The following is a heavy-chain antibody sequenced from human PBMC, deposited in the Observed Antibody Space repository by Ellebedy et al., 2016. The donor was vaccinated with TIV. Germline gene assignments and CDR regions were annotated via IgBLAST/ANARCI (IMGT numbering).Heavy chain of an antibody. V-gene: IGHV3-33*01. CDR3: ARGYDILTGHYFDY. Sequence: GESLKISCAASGFTFRTNGMHWVRQAPGKGLEWVAVIWSDGTEDYYGDSVKGRFTISRDNAKNTLYLQLNSLRAEDTAVYYCARGYDILTGHYFDYWGQGTLVIVSS. J-gene: IGHJ4*02. CDR1: GFTFRTNG. CDR2: IWSDGTED. D-gene: IGHD3-9*01.